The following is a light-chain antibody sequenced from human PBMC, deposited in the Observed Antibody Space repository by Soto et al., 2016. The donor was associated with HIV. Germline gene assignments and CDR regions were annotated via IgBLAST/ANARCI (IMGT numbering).Light chain of an antibody. CDR1: SLRTYF. V-gene: IGLV3-19*01. CDR2: GKN. CDR3: SSRDTSGNLRL. Sequence: SSELTQDPAVSVALGQTVRITCQGDSLRTYFASWYQQKPGQAPILVIYGKNNRPSGIPDRFSGSNSGNTASLTITGAQAEDVADYFCSSRDTSGNLRLFGGGIKLTVL. J-gene: IGLJ2*01.